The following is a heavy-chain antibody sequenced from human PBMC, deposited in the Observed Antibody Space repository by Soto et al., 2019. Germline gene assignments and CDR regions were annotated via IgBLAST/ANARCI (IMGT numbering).Heavy chain of an antibody. V-gene: IGHV4-59*01. CDR1: GGSISSYY. CDR3: ARGLRFLEWSQYYYCYYMDV. CDR2: IYYSGST. Sequence: SETLSLTCTVSGGSISSYYWSWIRQPPGKGLEWIGYIYYSGSTNYNPSLKSRVTISVDTSKNQFSLKLSSVTAADTAVYYCARGLRFLEWSQYYYCYYMDVWGKGTTVTVSS. D-gene: IGHD3-3*01. J-gene: IGHJ6*03.